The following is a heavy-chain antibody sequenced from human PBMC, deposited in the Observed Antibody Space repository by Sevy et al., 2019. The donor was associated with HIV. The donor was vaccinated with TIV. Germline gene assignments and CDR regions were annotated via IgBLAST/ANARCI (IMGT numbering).Heavy chain of an antibody. CDR2: IYYSGST. D-gene: IGHD3-22*01. V-gene: IGHV4-31*03. CDR1: GGSISSGGYY. Sequence: SETLSLTCTVSGGSISSGGYYWSWIRQHPGKGLEWIGYIYYSGSTYYNPSLKSRVTISVDTSKNQFSLKLSSVTAADTAVYYCARVPEPSSGYHAFDIWGQWTMVTVSS. CDR3: ARVPEPSSGYHAFDI. J-gene: IGHJ3*02.